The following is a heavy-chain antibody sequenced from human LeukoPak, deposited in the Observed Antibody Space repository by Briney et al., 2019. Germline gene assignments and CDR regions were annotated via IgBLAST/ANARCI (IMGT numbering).Heavy chain of an antibody. J-gene: IGHJ3*02. CDR1: GGTISSYA. Sequence: PSETLSLTCGVSGGTISSYAWSWIRQPPGKGLECIGYIYYSGSNNYNPSLKRGVTTSLATTKNQFSLTLSSVTAADTAVYYCAIADCSGGTCHGFDIWGQGTMVTVSS. CDR2: IYYSGSN. V-gene: IGHV4-59*08. CDR3: AIADCSGGTCHGFDI. D-gene: IGHD2-15*01.